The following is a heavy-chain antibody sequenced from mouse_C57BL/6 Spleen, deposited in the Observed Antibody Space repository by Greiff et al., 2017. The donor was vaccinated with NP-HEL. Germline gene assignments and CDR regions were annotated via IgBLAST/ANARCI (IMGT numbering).Heavy chain of an antibody. CDR3: ARTIYDGYLYYFDY. CDR2: ISDGGSYT. D-gene: IGHD2-3*01. Sequence: EVKLVESGGGLVKPGGSLKLSCAASGFTFSSYAMSWVRQTPEKRLEWVATISDGGSYTYYPDNVKGRFTISRDNAKNNLYLQMSHLKSEDTAMYYCARTIYDGYLYYFDYWGQGTTLTVSS. J-gene: IGHJ2*01. CDR1: GFTFSSYA. V-gene: IGHV5-4*03.